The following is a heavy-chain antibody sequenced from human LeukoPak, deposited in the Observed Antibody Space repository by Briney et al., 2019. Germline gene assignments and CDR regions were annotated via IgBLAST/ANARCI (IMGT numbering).Heavy chain of an antibody. CDR1: GDSITDYY. J-gene: IGHJ4*02. V-gene: IGHV4-59*01. D-gene: IGHD2/OR15-2a*01. Sequence: SETLSLTCTVSGDSITDYYWSWIRQPPGKGLEWIGYVYYSGSTNYNPSLKSRVTISVDTSKNQFSLRLSSVPAADTAVYYCARNRGGDYFDYWGQGTLVTVSS. CDR3: ARNRGGDYFDY. CDR2: VYYSGST.